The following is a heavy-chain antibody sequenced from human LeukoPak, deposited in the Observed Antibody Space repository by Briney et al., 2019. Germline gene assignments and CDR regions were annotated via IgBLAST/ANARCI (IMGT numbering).Heavy chain of an antibody. CDR3: ARLPYRRSYSSSPKDYYYYYMDV. CDR2: IYYSGST. CDR1: GGSISSSSYY. J-gene: IGHJ6*03. Sequence: SETLSLTCTVSGGSISSSSYYWGWIRQPPGKGLEWIGSIYYSGSTYYNPSLKSRVTISVDTSKDQFSLKLSSVTAADTAVYYCARLPYRRSYSSSPKDYYYYYMDVWGKGTTVTVSS. V-gene: IGHV4-39*01. D-gene: IGHD6-13*01.